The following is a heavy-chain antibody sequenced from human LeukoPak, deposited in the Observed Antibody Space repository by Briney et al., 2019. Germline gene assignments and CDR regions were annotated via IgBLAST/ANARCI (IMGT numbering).Heavy chain of an antibody. J-gene: IGHJ5*02. V-gene: IGHV3-23*01. D-gene: IGHD2-2*01. Sequence: GGSLRLACAASGFTFSSYAMSWVRQAPGKGLEWVSTISGGGGSTYYVDSVKGRFTISRDNSKNTLYLQMYSLGAEDTAVYYCARLPAAINGYFDPWGQGTLVTVSS. CDR3: ARLPAAINGYFDP. CDR1: GFTFSSYA. CDR2: ISGGGGST.